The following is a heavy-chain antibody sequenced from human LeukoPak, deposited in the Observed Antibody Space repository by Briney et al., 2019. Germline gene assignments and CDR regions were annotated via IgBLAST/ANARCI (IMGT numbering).Heavy chain of an antibody. Sequence: ASVKVSCKASGGTFSSYAISWVGQAPGQGLEWMGGIIPIFGTANYAQKFQSRVTITADESTSTAYMELSSLRSEDTAVYYCARDFGGDGSGSYYYYGMDVWGQGTTVTVSS. J-gene: IGHJ6*02. CDR1: GGTFSSYA. CDR3: ARDFGGDGSGSYYYYGMDV. D-gene: IGHD3-10*01. CDR2: IIPIFGTA. V-gene: IGHV1-69*13.